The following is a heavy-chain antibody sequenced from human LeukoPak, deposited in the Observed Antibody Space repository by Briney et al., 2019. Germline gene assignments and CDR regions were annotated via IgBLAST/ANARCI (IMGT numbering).Heavy chain of an antibody. CDR1: GYIFIDYH. Sequence: ASVKVSCKASGYIFIDYHIHWLRQAPGQEPEWMGVINPVNPNGGTTRYAEKFQGRLTMTRDTSTSTVYMELSRLRSDDTAVYYCARVVPHVVVPAARKVSRFDPWGQGTLVTVSS. CDR3: ARVVPHVVVPAARKVSRFDP. CDR2: INPVNPNGGTT. D-gene: IGHD2-2*01. V-gene: IGHV1-46*01. J-gene: IGHJ5*02.